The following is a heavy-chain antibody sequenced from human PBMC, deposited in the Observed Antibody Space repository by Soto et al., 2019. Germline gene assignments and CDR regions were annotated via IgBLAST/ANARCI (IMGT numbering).Heavy chain of an antibody. CDR2: IYHSGST. CDR1: SGSVSSSYW. CDR3: ARGGDYVFDY. J-gene: IGHJ4*02. V-gene: IGHV4-4*02. D-gene: IGHD4-17*01. Sequence: SETLSLTCTVSSGSVSSSYWWSWVRQPPGKGLEWIGEIYHSGSTNYNPSLKSRVTISIDKSKNQFSLKLSSVTAADTAVYYCARGGDYVFDYWGQGTLVTVSS.